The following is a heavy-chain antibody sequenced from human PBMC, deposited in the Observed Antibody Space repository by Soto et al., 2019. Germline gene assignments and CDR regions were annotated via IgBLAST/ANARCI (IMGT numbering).Heavy chain of an antibody. J-gene: IGHJ6*03. CDR2: ISGSGGST. CDR3: AKEWAYPAAIFDYYMDV. D-gene: IGHD2-2*01. Sequence: GGSLRLSCAASGFTFSSYAMSWVRQAPGKGLEWVSAISGSGGSTYYADSVKGRFTISRDNSKNTLYLQMNSLRAEDTAVYYCAKEWAYPAAIFDYYMDVWGKGTTVTVSS. CDR1: GFTFSSYA. V-gene: IGHV3-23*01.